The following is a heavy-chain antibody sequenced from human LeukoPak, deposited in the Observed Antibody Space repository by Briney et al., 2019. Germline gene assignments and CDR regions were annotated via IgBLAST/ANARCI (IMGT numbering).Heavy chain of an antibody. Sequence: SETLSLTCTVSGYSISSGYYWGWIRQPPGKGLEWIGSIYHSGSTYYNPSLKSRVTISVDTSKNQFSLKLSSVTAADTAVYYCARSGSPSLDYWGQGTLVTVSS. CDR2: IYHSGST. J-gene: IGHJ4*02. CDR1: GYSISSGYY. CDR3: ARSGSPSLDY. V-gene: IGHV4-38-2*02. D-gene: IGHD1-26*01.